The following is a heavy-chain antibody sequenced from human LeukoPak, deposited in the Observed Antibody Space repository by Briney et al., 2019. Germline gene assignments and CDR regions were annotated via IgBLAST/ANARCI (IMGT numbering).Heavy chain of an antibody. Sequence: PSETLSLTCTVSGGSISSYYWSWIRQPAGKGLGWIGRIYTSGSTNYNPSLKSRVTISVDKSKNQFSLKLSSVTAADTAVYYCARLYNWNDGYFDYWGQGPLVTVSS. J-gene: IGHJ4*02. CDR2: IYTSGST. V-gene: IGHV4-4*07. CDR1: GGSISSYY. D-gene: IGHD1-1*01. CDR3: ARLYNWNDGYFDY.